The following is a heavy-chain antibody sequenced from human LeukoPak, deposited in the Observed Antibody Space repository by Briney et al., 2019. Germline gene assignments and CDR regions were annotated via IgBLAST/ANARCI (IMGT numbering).Heavy chain of an antibody. J-gene: IGHJ4*02. D-gene: IGHD3-10*01. Sequence: GASVKVSCKASGYTFTIYYMHWVRQAPRQGLEWMGIINPSGGSTSYAQKFQGRVTMTRDTSTSTVYMELSSLRSEDTAVYYCARDPGYYGSGSYPNYFDYWGQGTLVTVSS. V-gene: IGHV1-46*01. CDR2: INPSGGST. CDR1: GYTFTIYY. CDR3: ARDPGYYGSGSYPNYFDY.